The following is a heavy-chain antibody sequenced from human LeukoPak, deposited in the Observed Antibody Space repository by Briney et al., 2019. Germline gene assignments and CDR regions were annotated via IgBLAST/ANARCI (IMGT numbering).Heavy chain of an antibody. D-gene: IGHD4-17*01. CDR3: ARGDDYGDSGLDY. Sequence: GASVKVSCKASGYTFTGYYMHWVRQAPGQGLEWMGRINPNSGGTNYAQKFQGRVTMTRDTSISTAYMELSRLRSDDTAVYYCARGDDYGDSGLDYWGQGTLVTASS. J-gene: IGHJ4*02. CDR2: INPNSGGT. CDR1: GYTFTGYY. V-gene: IGHV1-2*06.